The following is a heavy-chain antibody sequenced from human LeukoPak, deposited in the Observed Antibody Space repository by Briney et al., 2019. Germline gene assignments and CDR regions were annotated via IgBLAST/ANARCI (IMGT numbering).Heavy chain of an antibody. V-gene: IGHV3-23*01. D-gene: IGHD3-10*01. J-gene: IGHJ4*02. Sequence: GGSLRLSCAASGFSVSNTYMTWFRQAPGKGLEWVSAISGSGGSTYYADSVKGRFTISRDNSKNTLYLQMNSLRAEDTAVYYCAKSYYGSGSHDDYWGQGTLVTVSS. CDR1: GFSVSNTY. CDR3: AKSYYGSGSHDDY. CDR2: ISGSGGST.